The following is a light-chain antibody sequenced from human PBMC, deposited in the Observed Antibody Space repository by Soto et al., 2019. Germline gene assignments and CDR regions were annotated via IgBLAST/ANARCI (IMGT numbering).Light chain of an antibody. Sequence: VLTQSAVTLSVSRGEREALSCRASHIISSNLAWYQQKPGQAPRLLIYGASTRATGIPASFSGSGPGTDVSLTSIRLEPEDLAVYYCHQHGSAPPTFGQGTKVDIK. CDR1: HIISSN. J-gene: IGKJ1*01. V-gene: IGKV3-20*01. CDR2: GAS. CDR3: HQHGSAPPT.